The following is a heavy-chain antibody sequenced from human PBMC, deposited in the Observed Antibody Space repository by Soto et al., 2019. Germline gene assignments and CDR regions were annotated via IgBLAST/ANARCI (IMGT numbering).Heavy chain of an antibody. V-gene: IGHV3-11*05. D-gene: IGHD3-9*01. J-gene: IGHJ4*02. CDR2: IGSSSNYT. Sequence: QVQLVESGGDLVKPGGSLRLSCAASGFPFSDYYMSWIRQAPGKGLEWVSSIGSSSNYTNYADSGKGRFAISSENAKNSLYLQMNSLRAEDTAVYFCARRRPTGYYKYWGQGTLVTVSA. CDR1: GFPFSDYY. CDR3: ARRRPTGYYKY.